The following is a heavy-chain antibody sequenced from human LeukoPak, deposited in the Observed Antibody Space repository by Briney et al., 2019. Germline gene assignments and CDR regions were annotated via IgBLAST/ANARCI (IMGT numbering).Heavy chain of an antibody. CDR3: AIDRPSAVGTTARFDP. J-gene: IGHJ5*02. CDR1: GYTFTSYG. V-gene: IGHV1-18*04. CDR2: ITTYSGNT. Sequence: ASVRVSCKASGYTFTSYGISWVRQAPGQGLEWMGWITTYSGNTNCAQKFQGRVTMTTDTSTSTAYMELRSLRSDDTAVYYCAIDRPSAVGTTARFDPWGQGTLVAVSS. D-gene: IGHD1-1*01.